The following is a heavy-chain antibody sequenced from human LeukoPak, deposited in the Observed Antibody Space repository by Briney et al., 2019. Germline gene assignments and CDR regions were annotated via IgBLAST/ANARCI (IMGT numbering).Heavy chain of an antibody. CDR2: IIPIFGTA. Sequence: SVKVSCKASGGTFSSYAISWVRQAPGQGLEWMGGIIPIFGTANYAQKFQGRVTMTRNTSISTAYKELSSLRSEDTAVYYCARLFYDSSGFDAFDIWGQGTMVTVSS. V-gene: IGHV1-69*05. J-gene: IGHJ3*02. CDR3: ARLFYDSSGFDAFDI. D-gene: IGHD3-22*01. CDR1: GGTFSSYA.